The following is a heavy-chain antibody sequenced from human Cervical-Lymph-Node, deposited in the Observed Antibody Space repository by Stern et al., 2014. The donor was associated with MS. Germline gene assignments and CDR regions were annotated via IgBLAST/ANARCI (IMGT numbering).Heavy chain of an antibody. Sequence: EVQLVESGTEVKKPGESLQISFKGSGYSFSYYWIGWVRQMPGKGLDWIRIIDPGESDTRYSPSFQGQVTISADKSINPAYLQWSSLKASDTAIYYCATAPPRGYTYGNFDYWGQGTLVTVSS. D-gene: IGHD5-18*01. V-gene: IGHV5-51*03. CDR3: ATAPPRGYTYGNFDY. J-gene: IGHJ4*02. CDR2: IDPGESDT. CDR1: GYSFSYYW.